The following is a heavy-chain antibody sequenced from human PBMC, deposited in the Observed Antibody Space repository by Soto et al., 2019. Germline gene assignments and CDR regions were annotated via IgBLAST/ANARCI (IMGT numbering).Heavy chain of an antibody. CDR2: ISSSSSTI. CDR1: GFTFSSYS. CDR3: ARGAYLNWFNP. J-gene: IGHJ5*02. V-gene: IGHV3-48*01. Sequence: EVQLVESGGGLVQPGGSLRLSCAASGFTFSSYSMNWVRQAPGKGLEWVSYISSSSSTIYYADSVKGRFTISRDNAKNSLYLQTHSLRAEDTAVYYCARGAYLNWFNPWGQGTLVTVSS.